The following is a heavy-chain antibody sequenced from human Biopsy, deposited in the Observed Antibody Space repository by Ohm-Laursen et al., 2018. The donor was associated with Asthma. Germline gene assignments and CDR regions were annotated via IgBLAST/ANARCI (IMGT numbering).Heavy chain of an antibody. CDR2: IYYSGTT. CDR3: VRGSSSWHHGPFHNYYGLDV. J-gene: IGHJ6*02. Sequence: SETLSLTCSLSSGSGGYMRCGNYYWGWIRQPPGKGLEWIGSIYYSGTTYYNPSLESRVTVSEDTSKNQFSLKPTSVTAADTAVYYCVRGSSSWHHGPFHNYYGLDVWGQGTTATVSS. D-gene: IGHD6-13*01. V-gene: IGHV4-39*01. CDR1: SGSGGYMRCGNYY.